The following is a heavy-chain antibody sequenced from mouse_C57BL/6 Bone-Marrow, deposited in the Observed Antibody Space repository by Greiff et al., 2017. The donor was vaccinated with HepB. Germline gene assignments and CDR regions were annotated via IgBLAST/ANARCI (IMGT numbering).Heavy chain of an antibody. Sequence: EVNVVESGEGLVKPGGSLKLSCAASGFTFSSYAMSWVRQTPEKRLEWVAYISSGGDYIYYADTVKGRFTISRDNARNTLYLQMSSLKSEDTAMYYCTRRGNYSNYEAWFAYWGQGTLVTVSA. J-gene: IGHJ3*01. D-gene: IGHD2-5*01. CDR3: TRRGNYSNYEAWFAY. V-gene: IGHV5-9-1*02. CDR1: GFTFSSYA. CDR2: ISSGGDYI.